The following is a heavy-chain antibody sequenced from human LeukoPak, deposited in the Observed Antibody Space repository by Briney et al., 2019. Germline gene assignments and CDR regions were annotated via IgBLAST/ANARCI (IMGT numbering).Heavy chain of an antibody. CDR2: IIPIFGTA. V-gene: IGHV1-69*01. Sequence: SSVKVSCKASGGTFSSYAISWVRQAPGQGLEWMGGIIPIFGTANYAQKFQGRVTITADESTSTAYMELSSLRSEDTAVYYCAREDIVVVAAADDLQGHYFDYWGQGTLVTVSS. CDR3: AREDIVVVAAADDLQGHYFDY. J-gene: IGHJ4*02. CDR1: GGTFSSYA. D-gene: IGHD2-15*01.